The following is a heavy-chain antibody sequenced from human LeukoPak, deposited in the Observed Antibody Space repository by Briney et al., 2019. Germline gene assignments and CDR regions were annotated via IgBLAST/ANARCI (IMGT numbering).Heavy chain of an antibody. V-gene: IGHV1-18*01. J-gene: IGHJ5*02. D-gene: IGHD2-15*01. CDR2: ISAYNGNT. CDR3: ASAGVAATGARFVP. CDR1: GYTFTSYG. Sequence: GASVKVSCKSSGYTFTSYGISWVRQAPGQGLEWMGWISAYNGNTNYAQKLQGRVTMTTDTSTSTAYMELRSLRSDDTAVYYCASAGVAATGARFVPWGQGTLVTVSS.